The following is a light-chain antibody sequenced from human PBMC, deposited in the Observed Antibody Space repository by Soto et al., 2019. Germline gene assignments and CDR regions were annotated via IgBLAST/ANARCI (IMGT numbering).Light chain of an antibody. CDR1: PSPLHSNGYNY. J-gene: IGKJ1*01. CDR3: MQGLQSPPT. CDR2: WGS. V-gene: IGKV2-28*01. Sequence: IVMTQSPPSPPRPPGEPAPLSPPSSPSPLHSNGYNYLDWYLQRPGQSPQLLIYWGSNRASGVPDRFSGSGSGTDFTLKINRVEAEDVGVYFCMQGLQSPPTFGQGTKV.